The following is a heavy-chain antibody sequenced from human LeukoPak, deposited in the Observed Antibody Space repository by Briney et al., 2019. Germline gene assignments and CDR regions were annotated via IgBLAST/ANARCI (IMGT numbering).Heavy chain of an antibody. V-gene: IGHV3-30*02. D-gene: IGHD3-3*01. CDR1: GFSFSNYG. Sequence: GGSLRLSCAASGFSFSNYGMHWVRQAPGKGLEWVTFIQFDGSNKYYADSVKGRFTFSRDNSKNTLYLQLNSLGVEDTAIYYCAKGSAWYLDYWGQGILVTVSS. CDR2: IQFDGSNK. CDR3: AKGSAWYLDY. J-gene: IGHJ4*02.